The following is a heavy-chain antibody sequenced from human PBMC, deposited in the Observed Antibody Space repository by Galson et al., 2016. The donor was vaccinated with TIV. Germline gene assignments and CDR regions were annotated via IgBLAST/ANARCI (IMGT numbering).Heavy chain of an antibody. CDR3: SRPSHYYDISSFYPLDF. CDR2: INTDGSTT. V-gene: IGHV3-74*01. D-gene: IGHD3-22*01. CDR1: GFIFSTYW. Sequence: SLRLSCAASGFIFSTYWMHWVRQAPGKGLVWVSRINTDGSTTNYADSVKGRFTISRDSAKNTLYLQMNGLSAEDTAVYYCSRPSHYYDISSFYPLDFWGQGTLVTVSS. J-gene: IGHJ4*02.